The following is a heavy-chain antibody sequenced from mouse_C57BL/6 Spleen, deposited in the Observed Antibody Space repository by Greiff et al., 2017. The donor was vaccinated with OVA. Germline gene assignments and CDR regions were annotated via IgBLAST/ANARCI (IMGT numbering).Heavy chain of an antibody. J-gene: IGHJ4*01. Sequence: VKLQQPGAELVKPGASVKMSCKASGYTFTSYWITWVKQRPGQGLEWIGDIYPGSGSTNYNEKFKSKATLTVDTSSSTAYMQLRSLTSEDSAVYYCARGNLYYAMDYWGQGTSVTVSS. D-gene: IGHD3-1*01. CDR2: IYPGSGST. CDR1: GYTFTSYW. V-gene: IGHV1-55*01. CDR3: ARGNLYYAMDY.